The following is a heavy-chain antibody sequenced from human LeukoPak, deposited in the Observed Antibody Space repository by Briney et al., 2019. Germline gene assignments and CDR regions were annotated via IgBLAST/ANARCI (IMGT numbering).Heavy chain of an antibody. V-gene: IGHV3-9*01. CDR2: ISLNSGSI. Sequence: GGSLRLSCAASGFTFDGYAMHWVRQAPGKGLEWVAGISLNSGSIGYADSVKGRFTISRDNAKNSLYLQMNSLRAEDTALYYCAKSLRYAAAPDYWGQGTLVTVSS. J-gene: IGHJ4*02. CDR1: GFTFDGYA. CDR3: AKSLRYAAAPDY. D-gene: IGHD3-9*01.